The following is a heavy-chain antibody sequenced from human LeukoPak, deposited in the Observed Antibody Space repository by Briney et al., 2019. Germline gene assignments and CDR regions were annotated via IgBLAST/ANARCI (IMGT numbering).Heavy chain of an antibody. J-gene: IGHJ4*02. CDR3: SRGAGYLGY. CDR2: IYYSGST. V-gene: IGHV4-59*01. Sequence: PSETLSLTCTVSGGSISSYYWSWIRQPPGKGLEWIGYIYYSGSTNYNPSLKSRGTISVDTSKNQFYLKLSSVTAADTAVYSFSRGAGYLGYWGQGTLVSASS. CDR1: GGSISSYY.